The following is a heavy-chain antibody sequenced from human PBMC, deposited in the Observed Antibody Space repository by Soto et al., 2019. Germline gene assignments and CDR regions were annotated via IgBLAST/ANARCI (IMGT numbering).Heavy chain of an antibody. Sequence: VQLVQSGAEVKKPGASVKVSCKASGYTFTSYAMHWVRQAPGQRLEWMGWINAGNGNTKYSQKFQGRVTITRDTSASTAYMELSSLRSEDTAVYYCARDKRGYSSSLANYYYYYYMDVWGKGTTVTVSS. D-gene: IGHD6-13*01. CDR2: INAGNGNT. CDR3: ARDKRGYSSSLANYYYYYYMDV. CDR1: GYTFTSYA. V-gene: IGHV1-3*01. J-gene: IGHJ6*03.